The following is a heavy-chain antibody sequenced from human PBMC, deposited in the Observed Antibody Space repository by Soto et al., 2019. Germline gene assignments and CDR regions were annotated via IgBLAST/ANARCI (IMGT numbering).Heavy chain of an antibody. Sequence: SETLSLTCTVSGASVSSGSYYWSWIRQPPGKGLEWIGYIYYSGSTNYNPSLKSRVTISVDTSKNQFSLKLSSVTAADTAVYYCARDYYYGSGSYIPLFDPWGQGTLVTVS. D-gene: IGHD3-10*01. J-gene: IGHJ5*02. CDR2: IYYSGST. V-gene: IGHV4-61*01. CDR1: GASVSSGSYY. CDR3: ARDYYYGSGSYIPLFDP.